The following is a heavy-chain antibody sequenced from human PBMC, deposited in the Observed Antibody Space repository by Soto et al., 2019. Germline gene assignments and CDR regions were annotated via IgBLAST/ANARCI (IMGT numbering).Heavy chain of an antibody. V-gene: IGHV3-73*01. CDR3: TTYGNSSKGFDY. J-gene: IGHJ4*02. CDR2: IRSRDSDYAT. Sequence: EVQLVESGGGLVHPGGSLKLSCAVSGFTFSGSVMRWVRQAPGKGLEWLGRIRSRDSDYATSYAESVKGRVTISRDDSKNTVYLQVTSLKIEDTALYYCTTYGNSSKGFDYWGQGTLVTVSS. D-gene: IGHD6-6*01. CDR1: GFTFSGSV.